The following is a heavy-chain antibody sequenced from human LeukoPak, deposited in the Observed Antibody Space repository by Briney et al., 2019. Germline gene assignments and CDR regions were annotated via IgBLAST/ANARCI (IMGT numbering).Heavy chain of an antibody. D-gene: IGHD3-22*01. V-gene: IGHV1-69*01. CDR2: IIPIFGTA. CDR1: GGTFSSYA. CDR3: ARDADSSGYYLDH. J-gene: IGHJ4*02. Sequence: SVKVSCKASGGTFSSYAISWVRQAPGQGLGWMGGIIPIFGTANYAQKFQGRVTITADESTSTAYMELSSLRSEDTAVYYCARDADSSGYYLDHWGQGTLVTVSS.